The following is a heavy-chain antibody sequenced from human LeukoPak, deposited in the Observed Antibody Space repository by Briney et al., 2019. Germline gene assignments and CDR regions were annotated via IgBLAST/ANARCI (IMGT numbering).Heavy chain of an antibody. Sequence: KPSETPSLTCAVSGGSISSYYWSWIRQPPGKGLEWIGYIYYSGSTNYNPSLKSRVTISVDTSKNQFSLKLSSVTAADTAVYYCARAKQGDCSSTSCYFGYYYYYMDVWGKGTTVTVSS. CDR3: ARAKQGDCSSTSCYFGYYYYYMDV. J-gene: IGHJ6*03. V-gene: IGHV4-59*01. D-gene: IGHD2-2*01. CDR2: IYYSGST. CDR1: GGSISSYY.